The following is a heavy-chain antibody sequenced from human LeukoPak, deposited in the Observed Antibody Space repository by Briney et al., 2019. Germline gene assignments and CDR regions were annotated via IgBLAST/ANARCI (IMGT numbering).Heavy chain of an antibody. D-gene: IGHD6-13*01. V-gene: IGHV3-30-3*01. CDR2: ISYDGSNK. J-gene: IGHJ4*02. Sequence: PGGSLRLSCAASGFTFSSYAMHWVRQAPGKGLEWVAVISYDGSNKYYADSVKGRFTISRDNSKNTLYLQMNSLRAEDTAVYYCAKESVDNVGSSWSPFDYWGQGTLVTVSS. CDR1: GFTFSSYA. CDR3: AKESVDNVGSSWSPFDY.